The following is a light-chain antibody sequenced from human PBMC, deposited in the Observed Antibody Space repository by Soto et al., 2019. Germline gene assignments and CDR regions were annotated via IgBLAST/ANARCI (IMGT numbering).Light chain of an antibody. CDR1: SSDVGGYNY. CDR3: SSYTSSSTYV. Sequence: QSVLTQPAFVSGSPGESITISCTGTSSDVGGYNYVYWYQQLPGKAPKLILYDVSNRPSGVSNRFSGSKSGNTASLTTSGLQAEDEADYFCSSYTSSSTYVFGTGTKLTVL. CDR2: DVS. V-gene: IGLV2-14*01. J-gene: IGLJ1*01.